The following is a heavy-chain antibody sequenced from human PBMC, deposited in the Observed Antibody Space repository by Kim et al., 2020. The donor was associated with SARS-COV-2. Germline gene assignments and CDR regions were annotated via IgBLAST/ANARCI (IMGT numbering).Heavy chain of an antibody. CDR2: IYPDDSNT. CDR3: ARRRADVLTDLGSRFDP. CDR1: GFSFSNYW. V-gene: IGHV5-51*01. J-gene: IGHJ5*02. Sequence: GESLKISCKGSGFSFSNYWIAWVRQMPGKGLEWMGIIYPDDSNTRYSPSFQGLVTFSADKSINTAYLQWSSLKASDTAMYYCARRRADVLTDLGSRFDPWGQGTLVTVSS. D-gene: IGHD3-9*01.